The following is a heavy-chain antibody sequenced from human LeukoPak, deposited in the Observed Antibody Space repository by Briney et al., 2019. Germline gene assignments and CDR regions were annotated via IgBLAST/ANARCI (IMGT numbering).Heavy chain of an antibody. CDR3: ASRTYSSLDY. CDR2: VSGSGGTT. J-gene: IGHJ4*02. V-gene: IGHV3-23*01. Sequence: GGSLRLSCAASGFSFSGYAMSWVRQAPGKGLEWVSAVSGSGGTTFYADSVKGRFTISRDNSKNTLYLQMNSLRAEDTAVYYCASRTYSSLDYWGQGTLVTVSS. D-gene: IGHD6-13*01. CDR1: GFSFSGYA.